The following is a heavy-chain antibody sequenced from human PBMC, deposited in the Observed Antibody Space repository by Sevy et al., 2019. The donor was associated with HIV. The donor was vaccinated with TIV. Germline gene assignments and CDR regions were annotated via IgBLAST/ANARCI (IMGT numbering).Heavy chain of an antibody. CDR1: GFTFSSYA. CDR2: ISYDGNNK. J-gene: IGHJ3*02. V-gene: IGHV3-30*04. D-gene: IGHD6-13*01. CDR3: ARVEKSSTIDAFDI. Sequence: GGSLRLSCAASGFTFSSYAMNWVRQAPGKGLEWVALISYDGNNKYYADSVKGRFTISRDNAKNSLYLQMNSLRAEDTAMYYCARVEKSSTIDAFDIWGQGTMVTVSS.